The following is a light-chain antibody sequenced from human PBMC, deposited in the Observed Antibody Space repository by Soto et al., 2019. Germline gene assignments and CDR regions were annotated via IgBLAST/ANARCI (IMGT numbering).Light chain of an antibody. CDR1: QNISNY. CDR2: AAS. V-gene: IGKV1-39*01. J-gene: IGKJ1*01. Sequence: IQMTQSPSSLSASLGDRVTITCRASQNISNYLNWYQQKPGKAPKLLIYAASSLQSGVPSRFSGSGSGTDFTLTVSSLQPEDFATYYCQQSYSTPWTFGQGTKVDIK. CDR3: QQSYSTPWT.